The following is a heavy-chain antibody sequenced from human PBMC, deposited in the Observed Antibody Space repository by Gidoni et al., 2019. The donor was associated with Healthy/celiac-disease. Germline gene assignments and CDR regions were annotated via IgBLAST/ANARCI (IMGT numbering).Heavy chain of an antibody. CDR3: ASLRRSGSYYFDY. D-gene: IGHD1-26*01. Sequence: EVQLVESGGALVQPGGSLRLSCAASGLTFTTYWMTWVRQAPGKGLEWVANIKQDGGEKYYVDSVKGRFTISRDNAKNSLYLQMNSLRVEDTAVYYCASLRRSGSYYFDYWGQGTLVTVSS. J-gene: IGHJ4*02. CDR1: GLTFTTYW. V-gene: IGHV3-7*03. CDR2: IKQDGGEK.